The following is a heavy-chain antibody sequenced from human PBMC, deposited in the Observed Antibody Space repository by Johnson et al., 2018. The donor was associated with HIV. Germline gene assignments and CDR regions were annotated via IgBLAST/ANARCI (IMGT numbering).Heavy chain of an antibody. J-gene: IGHJ3*02. Sequence: QVQLVESGGGVVQPGRSLRLSCAASGFTFSSYAMHWVRQAPGKGLEWVAVISYDGSNKYYADSVKGRFTISRDNSKNTLYLQMNSLRAEDTAVYYCAKGGGLLSAVDIWGQGTMVTVSS. V-gene: IGHV3-30*04. D-gene: IGHD2-2*01. CDR1: GFTFSSYA. CDR2: ISYDGSNK. CDR3: AKGGGLLSAVDI.